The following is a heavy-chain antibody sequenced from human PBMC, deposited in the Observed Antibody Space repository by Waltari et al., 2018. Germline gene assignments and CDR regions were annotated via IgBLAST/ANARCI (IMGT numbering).Heavy chain of an antibody. Sequence: QVQLQQWGAGLLKPSETLSLTCAVYGGSFSGYYWSWIRQPPGKGLEWIGEINHSGSTNYNPSLKSRVTISVDTSKNQFSLKLSSVTAADTAVYYCARGPPDTMIVLDLWGRGTLVTVSS. CDR2: INHSGST. CDR1: GGSFSGYY. V-gene: IGHV4-34*01. CDR3: ARGPPDTMIVLDL. D-gene: IGHD3-22*01. J-gene: IGHJ2*01.